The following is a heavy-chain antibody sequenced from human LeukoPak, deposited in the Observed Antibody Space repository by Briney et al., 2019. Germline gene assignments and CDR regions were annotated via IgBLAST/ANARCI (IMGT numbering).Heavy chain of an antibody. CDR3: ARISSSNWYNERGAFDV. D-gene: IGHD6-13*01. J-gene: IGHJ3*01. CDR2: INLSGGST. Sequence: ASVKVSCKASGYTFTSYYMHWVRQAPRQGLEWMGIINLSGGSTSYAQKFQGRVTMTRDMSTSTVYMELSSLRSEDTAVYYCARISSSNWYNERGAFDVWGQGTMVTVSS. CDR1: GYTFTSYY. V-gene: IGHV1-46*01.